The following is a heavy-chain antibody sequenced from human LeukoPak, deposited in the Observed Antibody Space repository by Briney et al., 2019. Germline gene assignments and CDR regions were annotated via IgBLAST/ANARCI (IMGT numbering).Heavy chain of an antibody. J-gene: IGHJ6*02. Sequence: LRLSCAASGFTFSSYSMNWIRQPPGKGLEWIGYIYYSGSTYYNPSLKSRVTISVDTSKNQFSLKLSSVTAADTAVYYCARDVSRNPPPDYYYYYGMDVWGQGTTVTVSS. V-gene: IGHV4-30-4*08. CDR1: GFTFSSYS. CDR2: IYYSGST. D-gene: IGHD1-14*01. CDR3: ARDVSRNPPPDYYYYYGMDV.